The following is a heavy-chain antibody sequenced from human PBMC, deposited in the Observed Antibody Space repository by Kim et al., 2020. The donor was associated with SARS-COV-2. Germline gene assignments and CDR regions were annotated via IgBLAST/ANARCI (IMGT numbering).Heavy chain of an antibody. CDR3: ARDRFDDYWSAYYVGTFYFDY. CDR2: INPNSGGT. CDR1: GYTFTNYY. D-gene: IGHD3-3*01. V-gene: IGHV1-2*02. J-gene: IGHJ4*02. Sequence: ASVKVSCKSSGYTFTNYYIQWVRQAPGQGLEWMGWINPNSGGTNYAQDFQGRVTMTRDTSTTTAYMELDSLKSDDTAVYYCARDRFDDYWSAYYVGTFYFDYWGPGTLVTVSS.